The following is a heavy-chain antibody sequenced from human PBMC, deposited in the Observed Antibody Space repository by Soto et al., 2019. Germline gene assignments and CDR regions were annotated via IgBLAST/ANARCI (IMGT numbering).Heavy chain of an antibody. CDR1: GDSVSSNSAA. CDR2: TYYRSKWYN. J-gene: IGHJ5*02. CDR3: ARGDYYDSSGRRNWFDP. V-gene: IGHV6-1*01. Sequence: SQTLSLTCAISGDSVSSNSAAWNWIRQSPSRGLEWLGRTYYRSKWYNDYAVSVKSRITINPDTSKNQISLQLNSVTPEDTDVYYCARGDYYDSSGRRNWFDPWGQGTLVTVSS. D-gene: IGHD3-22*01.